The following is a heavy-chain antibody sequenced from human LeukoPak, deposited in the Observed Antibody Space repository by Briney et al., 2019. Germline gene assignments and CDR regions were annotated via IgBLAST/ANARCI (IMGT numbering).Heavy chain of an antibody. Sequence: ASVKVSCKASGYTFTSYGISWVRQAPGQGLEWMGWISAYNGNTNYAQKLQGRVTMTTDTSTSTAYMELRSLRSDDTAVYYCAREYRRIAAALSDYWGQGTLVTVSS. V-gene: IGHV1-18*01. J-gene: IGHJ4*02. D-gene: IGHD6-13*01. CDR1: GYTFTSYG. CDR3: AREYRRIAAALSDY. CDR2: ISAYNGNT.